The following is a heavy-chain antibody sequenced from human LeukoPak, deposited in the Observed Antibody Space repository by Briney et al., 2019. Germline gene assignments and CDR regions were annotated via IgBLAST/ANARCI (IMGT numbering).Heavy chain of an antibody. CDR3: AKGRMITFAGVIGLFDY. Sequence: QPGGSLRLSCAASGFTFSNYGMSWVRQAPGKRLECVSVISGSGEDTYYADSVKGRFTISRDNSQNTLYLQMNSLRAEDTAVYYCAKGRMITFAGVIGLFDYWGQGTLVTVSS. CDR1: GFTFSNYG. J-gene: IGHJ4*02. D-gene: IGHD3-16*02. V-gene: IGHV3-23*01. CDR2: ISGSGEDT.